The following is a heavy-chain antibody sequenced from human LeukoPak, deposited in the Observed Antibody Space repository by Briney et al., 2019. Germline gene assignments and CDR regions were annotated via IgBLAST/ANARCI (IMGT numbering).Heavy chain of an antibody. CDR2: VYYSGST. CDR1: GGSISSSSYY. CDR3: ARGGGYYLYYIDA. V-gene: IGHV4-39*01. D-gene: IGHD3-16*01. J-gene: IGHJ6*03. Sequence: SETLSLTCTVSGGSISSSSYYWGWIRQPPGKGMEWIGSVYYSGSTYYNPSFRSRVTIFVDTSKNQFSLRLSSVTAADTAVYFCARGGGYYLYYIDAWGKGTTVTVSS.